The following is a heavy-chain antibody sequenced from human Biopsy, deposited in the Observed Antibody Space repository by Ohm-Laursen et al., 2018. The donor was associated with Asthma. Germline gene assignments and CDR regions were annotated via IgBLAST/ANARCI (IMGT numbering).Heavy chain of an antibody. CDR3: ASDFPKDYVRYNFQF. V-gene: IGHV1-24*01. CDR2: HDHEEGGT. Sequence: SVKVSCKISGYSLTDLSMHWVRQAPGQGLEWMGGHDHEEGGTVNARRFQGRVTMTEDTSTDTAYMELSSLSSSDTAVYYCASDFPKDYVRYNFQFWGQGTLVTVSS. CDR1: GYSLTDLS. J-gene: IGHJ4*02. D-gene: IGHD4-17*01.